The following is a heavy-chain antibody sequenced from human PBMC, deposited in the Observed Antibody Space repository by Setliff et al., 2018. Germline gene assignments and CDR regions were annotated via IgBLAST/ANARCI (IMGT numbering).Heavy chain of an antibody. CDR3: ARDQLWRGYYFDY. CDR2: IKEDGSQR. D-gene: IGHD3-16*01. CDR1: GFDFKTHW. Sequence: PGGSLRLSCAASGFDFKTHWMDWARQAPGKGLEWVANIKEDGSQRNYVDAVRGRFTVSRDNARNLLYLQVNSLRVDDTAVYYCARDQLWRGYYFDYWGQGTLVTVSS. V-gene: IGHV3-7*01. J-gene: IGHJ4*02.